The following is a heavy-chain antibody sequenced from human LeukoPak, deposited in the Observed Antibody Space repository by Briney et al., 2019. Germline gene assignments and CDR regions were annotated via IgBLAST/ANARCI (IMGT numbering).Heavy chain of an antibody. D-gene: IGHD1-26*01. CDR2: ISSSSSYI. J-gene: IGHJ4*02. V-gene: IGHV3-21*01. CDR3: ARVSRGKWELLGAHDY. CDR1: GFTFSSYS. Sequence: GGSLRLSCAASGFTFSSYSMNWVRQAPGKGLEWVSSISSSSSYIYYADSLKGRFTISRHNAKSSLFLQMNSLRADDTAVYYCARVSRGKWELLGAHDYWGQGTLVTVSS.